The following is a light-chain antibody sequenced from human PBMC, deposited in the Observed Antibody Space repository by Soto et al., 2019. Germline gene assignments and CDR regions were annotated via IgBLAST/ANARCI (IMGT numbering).Light chain of an antibody. V-gene: IGKV3-20*01. J-gene: IGKJ4*01. CDR1: QSVSSSY. Sequence: EIVLTQSPGTLSLSPGERATLSCRASQSVSSSYLAWYQQKPGQAPRLLIYGASRRATGIPGRFSGSGSGTDFTLTISRLEPEDFAVYHCQQYGSSLLTFGGGTKVDIK. CDR3: QQYGSSLLT. CDR2: GAS.